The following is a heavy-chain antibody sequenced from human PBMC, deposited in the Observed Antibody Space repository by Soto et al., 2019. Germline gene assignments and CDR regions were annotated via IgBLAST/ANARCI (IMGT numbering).Heavy chain of an antibody. CDR1: GGSISSYY. J-gene: IGHJ5*02. Sequence: SETLSLTCTVSGGSISSYYWSWIRQPPGKGLEWIGYIYYSGSTNYNPSLKSRVTISVDTSKNQFSLKLSSVTAADTAVYYFARVFIGWFGELLPWFDPWGQGTLVTVSS. V-gene: IGHV4-59*01. CDR3: ARVFIGWFGELLPWFDP. D-gene: IGHD3-10*01. CDR2: IYYSGST.